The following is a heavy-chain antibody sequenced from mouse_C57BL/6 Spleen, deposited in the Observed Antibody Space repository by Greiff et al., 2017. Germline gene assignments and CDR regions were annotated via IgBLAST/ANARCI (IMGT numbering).Heavy chain of an antibody. D-gene: IGHD1-1*01. Sequence: VKLQESGAELVKPGASVKLSCKASGYTFTEYTIHWVKQRSGQGLEWIGWFYPGSGSIKYNEKFKDKATLTADKSSSTVYMELSRLTSEDSAVYFCARHEVGYYGTYWGDYFDYWGQGTTLTVSS. CDR3: ARHEVGYYGTYWGDYFDY. CDR2: FYPGSGSI. V-gene: IGHV1-62-2*01. CDR1: GYTFTEYT. J-gene: IGHJ2*01.